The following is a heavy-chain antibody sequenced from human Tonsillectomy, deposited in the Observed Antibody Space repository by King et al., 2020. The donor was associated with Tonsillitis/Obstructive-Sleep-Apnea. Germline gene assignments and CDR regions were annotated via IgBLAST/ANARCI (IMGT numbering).Heavy chain of an antibody. CDR1: GGTFSSYA. J-gene: IGHJ6*03. CDR3: ARGRGDYDFWSGYYNNYYYYMDV. CDR2: IIPIFGTA. V-gene: IGHV1-69*12. Sequence: QLVQSGAEVKKPGSSVKVSCKASGGTFSSYAISWVRQAPGQGLEWMGGIIPIFGTANYAQKFQGRVTITADESTSTAYMELSSLRSEDTAVYYCARGRGDYDFWSGYYNNYYYYMDVWGKGTTVTVSS. D-gene: IGHD3-3*01.